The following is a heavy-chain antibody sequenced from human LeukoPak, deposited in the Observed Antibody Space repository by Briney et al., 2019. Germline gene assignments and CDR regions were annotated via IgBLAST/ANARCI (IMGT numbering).Heavy chain of an antibody. D-gene: IGHD2-2*02. CDR2: IRYDGSNE. Sequence: PGGSLRLSCAASGFTFSSYGMHWVRQAPGKGLEWVAFIRYDGSNEYYADSVKGRFTISRDNSKNTLYLQMNSLRAEDTAVYYCAKGGRNCSSTSCYRGREYYYYYYYMDVWGKGTTVTVSS. CDR1: GFTFSSYG. J-gene: IGHJ6*03. CDR3: AKGGRNCSSTSCYRGREYYYYYYYMDV. V-gene: IGHV3-30*02.